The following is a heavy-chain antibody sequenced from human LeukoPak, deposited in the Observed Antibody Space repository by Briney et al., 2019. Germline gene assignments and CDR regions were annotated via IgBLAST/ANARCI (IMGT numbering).Heavy chain of an antibody. CDR3: VKDGHCTHTSCYYFDY. CDR1: GFTLSSYG. V-gene: IGHV3-30*02. Sequence: GGSLILSCAASGFTLSSYGMYWLRQAPGKGLEWVAFIHYDGTITYYADSVKGRFTISRDSSKNTLFLQMNSLGAEDTAAYYCVKDGHCTHTSCYYFDYWGQGTLVTVSS. J-gene: IGHJ4*02. CDR2: IHYDGTIT. D-gene: IGHD2-2*01.